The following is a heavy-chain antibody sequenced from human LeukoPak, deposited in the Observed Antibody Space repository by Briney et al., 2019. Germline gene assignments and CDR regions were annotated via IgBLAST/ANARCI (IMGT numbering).Heavy chain of an antibody. CDR1: GFTFSSYS. J-gene: IGHJ6*02. CDR2: ISSSSSYI. V-gene: IGHV3-21*01. Sequence: GGSLRLSCAASGFTFSSYSMNWGRQAPGKGLEWVSSISSSSSYIYYADSVKGRFTISRDNAKNSLYLQMNSLRAEDTAVYYCARRDGTRAPAVWGQGTTVTVSS. CDR3: ARRDGTRAPAV. D-gene: IGHD5-24*01.